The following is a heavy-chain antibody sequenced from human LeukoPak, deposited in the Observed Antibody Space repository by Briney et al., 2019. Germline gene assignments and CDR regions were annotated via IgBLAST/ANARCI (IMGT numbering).Heavy chain of an antibody. V-gene: IGHV3-53*01. D-gene: IGHD1-1*01. Sequence: GGSLRLSCAASGFTVSSNYMSWVRQAPGKGLEWVSVIYSGGSTYYADSVKGRFTISRDNSKNTLYLQMNSLRAEDTAVYYCARIRYSYYFDYWGQGTLVTVSP. CDR1: GFTVSSNY. CDR3: ARIRYSYYFDY. CDR2: IYSGGST. J-gene: IGHJ4*02.